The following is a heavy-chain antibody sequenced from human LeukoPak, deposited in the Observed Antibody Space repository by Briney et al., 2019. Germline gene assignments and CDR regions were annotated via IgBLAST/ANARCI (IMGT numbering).Heavy chain of an antibody. D-gene: IGHD2-15*01. J-gene: IGHJ6*02. CDR1: GYTFSSYA. Sequence: ASVKVSCMASGYTFSSYAMSWVRQAPGQGLEWMGWINTNTGNPTYAQGFTGRFVFSLDTSVSTAYLQISSLKAEDTAVYYCARDLKLVYYYGMDVWGQGTTVTVSS. CDR2: INTNTGNP. CDR3: ARDLKLVYYYGMDV. V-gene: IGHV7-4-1*02.